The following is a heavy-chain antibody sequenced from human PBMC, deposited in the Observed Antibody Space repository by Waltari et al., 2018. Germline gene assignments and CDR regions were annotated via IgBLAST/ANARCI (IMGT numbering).Heavy chain of an antibody. V-gene: IGHV1-69*04. D-gene: IGHD1-7*01. CDR2: IITILGIS. Sequence: QVQLVQSGAEVKKPESSVTVSCKASGGTFSGYAISWVRQAPGQGLEWMGGIITILGISNYAHKFQDSVTITADESTSTAYMELSSLRSEDTAVYYCARVRSRELRGITGTTNYYYMDVWGKGTTVTISS. CDR3: ARVRSRELRGITGTTNYYYMDV. CDR1: GGTFSGYA. J-gene: IGHJ6*03.